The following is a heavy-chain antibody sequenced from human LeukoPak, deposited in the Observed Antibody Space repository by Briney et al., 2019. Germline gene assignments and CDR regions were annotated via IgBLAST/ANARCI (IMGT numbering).Heavy chain of an antibody. J-gene: IGHJ4*02. CDR3: ARTHWGNFDY. V-gene: IGHV3-7*01. Sequence: GGSLRLSCVASGFTFSNYWMSWVRQAPGKGLEWVANINQDGGEKYSVDSVKGRFTISRDNAKNSLYLQMNSLRAEDTAVYYCARTHWGNFDYWGQGTLVTVSS. D-gene: IGHD7-27*01. CDR1: GFTFSNYW. CDR2: INQDGGEK.